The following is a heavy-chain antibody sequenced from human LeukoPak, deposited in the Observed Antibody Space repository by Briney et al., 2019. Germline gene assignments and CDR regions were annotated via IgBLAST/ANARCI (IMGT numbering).Heavy chain of an antibody. CDR1: GFTFTSSA. CDR3: AAGPYCSGGSCYQNWFDP. V-gene: IGHV1-58*01. J-gene: IGHJ5*02. Sequence: ASVKVSCKASGFTFTSSAVQWVRPARGQRLEWIGWIVVGSGNTNYAQKFQERVTITRDMSTSTAYMELSSLRSEDTAVYYCAAGPYCSGGSCYQNWFDPWGQGTLVTVSS. D-gene: IGHD2-15*01. CDR2: IVVGSGNT.